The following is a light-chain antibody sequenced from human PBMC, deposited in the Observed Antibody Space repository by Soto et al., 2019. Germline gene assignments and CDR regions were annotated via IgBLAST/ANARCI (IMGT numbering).Light chain of an antibody. J-gene: IGKJ1*01. CDR2: AAS. V-gene: IGKV1-27*01. Sequence: DIQMTQSPSSLSASVGDRVTITCRASQGINNYLAWYQQKSGKAPKLLIYAASTLQSGVPSRFSGSGSGADFTLTISSLQPEDVATYCCQKYNSAPRAFGQGTKVEIK. CDR3: QKYNSAPRA. CDR1: QGINNY.